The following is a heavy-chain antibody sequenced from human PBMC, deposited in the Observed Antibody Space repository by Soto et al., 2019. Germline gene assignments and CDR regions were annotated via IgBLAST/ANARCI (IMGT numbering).Heavy chain of an antibody. CDR3: ARDHGSGSYYGYYYYTDV. CDR1: GFTVSSNY. CDR2: IYSGGST. V-gene: IGHV3-66*01. J-gene: IGHJ6*03. Sequence: GGSLRLSCAASGFTVSSNYMSWVRQAPGKGLEWVSVIYSGGSTYYADSGKGRFTISRDNSKNTLYLQMNSLRAEDTAVYYCARDHGSGSYYGYYYYTDVWGKGTKVTVSS. D-gene: IGHD3-10*01.